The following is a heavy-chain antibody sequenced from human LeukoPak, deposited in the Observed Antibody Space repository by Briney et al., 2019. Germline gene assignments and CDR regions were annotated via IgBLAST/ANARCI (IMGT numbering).Heavy chain of an antibody. D-gene: IGHD4-17*01. CDR3: ARDFGGDYGDY. V-gene: IGHV4-61*02. J-gene: IGHJ4*02. CDR1: GGSISSGSYY. CDR2: IYTSGST. Sequence: SETLPLTCTVSGGSISSGSYYWSWIRQPAGKGLEWIGRIYTSGSTYYNPSLKSRVTISVDTSKNQFSLKLSSVTAADTAVYYCARDFGGDYGDYWGQGTLVTVSS.